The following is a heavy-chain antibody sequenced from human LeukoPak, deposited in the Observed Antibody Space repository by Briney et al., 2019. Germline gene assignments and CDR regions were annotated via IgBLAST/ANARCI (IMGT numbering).Heavy chain of an antibody. V-gene: IGHV1-69*04. Sequence: SVKVSCKASGGTFSSYAISWVRQAPGQGLEWMGRIIPILGIANYAQKFQGRVTITADKSTSTAYMELSSLRSEDTAVYYCARDANSGWPSDYWGQGTLVTVSS. CDR2: IIPILGIA. J-gene: IGHJ4*02. D-gene: IGHD6-19*01. CDR3: ARDANSGWPSDY. CDR1: GGTFSSYA.